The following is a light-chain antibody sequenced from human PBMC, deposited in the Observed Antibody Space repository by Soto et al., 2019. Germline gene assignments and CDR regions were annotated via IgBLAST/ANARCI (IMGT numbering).Light chain of an antibody. CDR2: LSSDGSH. CDR3: LTWGTGLVV. CDR1: SGHSSYA. J-gene: IGLJ2*01. Sequence: QSVLTQSPSASASLGASVKLTCTLSSGHSSYAIAWHQQQPEKGPRYLMKLSSDGSHSKGDGIPDRFSGSSSGAERYLTISSLQSEDEADYYCLTWGTGLVVFGGGTKLTVL. V-gene: IGLV4-69*01.